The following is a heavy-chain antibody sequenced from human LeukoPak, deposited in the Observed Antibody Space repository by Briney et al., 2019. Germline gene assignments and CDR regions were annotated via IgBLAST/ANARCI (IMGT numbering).Heavy chain of an antibody. J-gene: IGHJ4*02. D-gene: IGHD2/OR15-2a*01. Sequence: ASVTVSCKVSGNTLSELSIHWARQAPGKGLEWMGGFDPENGESIYAQKFRGRVTISEDTSTDTVYIEVSSLRPEDTAVYFCASSGFQVLSYFESRGQGTLVTVSS. CDR2: FDPENGES. CDR3: ASSGFQVLSYFES. V-gene: IGHV1-24*01. CDR1: GNTLSELS.